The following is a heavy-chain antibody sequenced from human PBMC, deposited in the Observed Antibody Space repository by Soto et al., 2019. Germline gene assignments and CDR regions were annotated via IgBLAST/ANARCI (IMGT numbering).Heavy chain of an antibody. D-gene: IGHD4-17*01. Sequence: QVQLVQSGAEVMKPGSSVKVSCKASGGTFSSYAISWVRQAPGQGLEWMGGIIPIFGTANYAQKFQGRVTITAGESTRTAYMELSSLRSEDTAVYYCARDRTVTTLGEYYGMDVWGQGTTVTVSS. J-gene: IGHJ6*02. V-gene: IGHV1-69*01. CDR3: ARDRTVTTLGEYYGMDV. CDR2: IIPIFGTA. CDR1: GGTFSSYA.